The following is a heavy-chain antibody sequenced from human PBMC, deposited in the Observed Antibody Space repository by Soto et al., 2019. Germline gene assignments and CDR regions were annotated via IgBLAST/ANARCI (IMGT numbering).Heavy chain of an antibody. J-gene: IGHJ3*02. CDR1: GGSFSGYY. CDR3: ATGITIFEVVMPSGAIDS. Sequence: PSETLSLTCAVYGGSFSGYYWSWIRQPPGKGLEWIGEINHSGSTNYNPSLKSRVTISVDTSKNQFSLKLSSVTAADTAVYYCATGITIFEVVMPSGAIDSGGQGTMVNV. D-gene: IGHD3-3*01. V-gene: IGHV4-34*01. CDR2: INHSGST.